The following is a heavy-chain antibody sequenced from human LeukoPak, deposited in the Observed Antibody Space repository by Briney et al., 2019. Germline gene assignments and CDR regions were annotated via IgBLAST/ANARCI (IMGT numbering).Heavy chain of an antibody. CDR3: ARQPDLTSYSDTSGFFDY. V-gene: IGHV4-39*01. J-gene: IGHJ4*02. CDR2: NFYIGST. CDR1: SGSISSGSHY. D-gene: IGHD3-22*01. Sequence: SDTLTLTCTVSSGSISSGSHYWRWIREPPGTGLEWLLFNFYIGSTYYNPSLKSQLTKSVHTSMNQFSMHLSSVTAPSPGIYFCARQPDLTSYSDTSGFFDYWGQGTVVTVSS.